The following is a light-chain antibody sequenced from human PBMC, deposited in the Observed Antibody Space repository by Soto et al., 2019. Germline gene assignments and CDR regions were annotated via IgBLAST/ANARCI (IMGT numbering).Light chain of an antibody. J-gene: IGLJ3*02. CDR2: LNSDGSH. V-gene: IGLV4-69*01. CDR3: QTWGTGIGV. Sequence: QPVLPQSPSASASLGASVKLTCTLSSGHSSYAIAWHQQQPEKGPRYLMKLNSDGSHSKGDGIPDSFSGSSSGAERYLTISSLQSEDEADYYCQTWGTGIGVFGGGTKLTVL. CDR1: SGHSSYA.